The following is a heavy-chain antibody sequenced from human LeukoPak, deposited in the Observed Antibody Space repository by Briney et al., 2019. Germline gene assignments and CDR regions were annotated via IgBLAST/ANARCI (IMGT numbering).Heavy chain of an antibody. D-gene: IGHD6-19*01. V-gene: IGHV4-34*01. CDR3: ARDSGGWFRKGFDY. CDR1: GGSFSGYY. Sequence: SETLSLTCAVYGGSFSGYYWSWIRQPPGRGLEWIGEINHSGSTNYNPFLKSRVTISVDTSKNQFSLKLSSVTAADTAVYYCARDSGGWFRKGFDYWGQGTLVTVSS. CDR2: INHSGST. J-gene: IGHJ4*02.